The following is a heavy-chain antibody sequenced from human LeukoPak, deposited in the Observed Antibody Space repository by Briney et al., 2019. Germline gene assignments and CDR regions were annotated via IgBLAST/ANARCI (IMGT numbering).Heavy chain of an antibody. CDR1: GFTFSSYG. J-gene: IGHJ4*02. CDR2: IWYDGSNK. V-gene: IGHV3-33*01. D-gene: IGHD6-19*01. CDR3: AGGSSGWYGRFDY. Sequence: GGSLRLSCAASGFTFSSYGMHWVRQAPGKGLEWVAVIWYDGSNKYYADSVKGRFTISRDNSKNTLYLQMNSLRAEDTAVYYCAGGSSGWYGRFDYWGQGTLVTVSS.